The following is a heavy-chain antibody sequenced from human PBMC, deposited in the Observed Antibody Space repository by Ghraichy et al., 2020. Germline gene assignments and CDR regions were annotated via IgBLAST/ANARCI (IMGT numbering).Heavy chain of an antibody. J-gene: IGHJ4*02. Sequence: SETLSLTCTVSGGSISSSSYYWGWIRQPPEKGLEWIGSIYYSGSTYYNPSLKSRVTISVDTSKNQFSLKLSSVTAADTAVYYCASDACGNDCHLRQSIDYWGQGTLVTVSS. CDR2: IYYSGST. D-gene: IGHD2-21*02. V-gene: IGHV4-39*07. CDR3: ASDACGNDCHLRQSIDY. CDR1: GGSISSSSYY.